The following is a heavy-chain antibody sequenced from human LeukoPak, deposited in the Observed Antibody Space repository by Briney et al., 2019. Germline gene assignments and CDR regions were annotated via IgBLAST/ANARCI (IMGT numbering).Heavy chain of an antibody. CDR3: ARVEEAAVRGVIMPFDY. Sequence: SETLSLTCAVYGGSFSGYYWSWIRQPPGKGLEWIGETNHSGSTNYNPSLKSRVTISVDTSKNQFSLKLSSVTAADTAVYYCARVEEAAVRGVIMPFDYWGQGTLVTVSS. D-gene: IGHD3-10*01. CDR1: GGSFSGYY. J-gene: IGHJ4*02. CDR2: TNHSGST. V-gene: IGHV4-34*01.